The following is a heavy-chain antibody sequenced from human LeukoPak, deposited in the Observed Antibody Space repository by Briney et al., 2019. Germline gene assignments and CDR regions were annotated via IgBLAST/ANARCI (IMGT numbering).Heavy chain of an antibody. CDR3: ARSIVGAVTGDY. J-gene: IGHJ4*02. V-gene: IGHV1-2*02. CDR2: INPNSGGT. Sequence: ASVKVSCKASGYTFTGYYMHWVRQAPGQGLEWMGWINPNSGGTNYAQKFQGRVTMTRDTSISTAYMELSRLRSDDTAVYYCARSIVGAVTGDYWGQGTLVTVSS. CDR1: GYTFTGYY. D-gene: IGHD1-26*01.